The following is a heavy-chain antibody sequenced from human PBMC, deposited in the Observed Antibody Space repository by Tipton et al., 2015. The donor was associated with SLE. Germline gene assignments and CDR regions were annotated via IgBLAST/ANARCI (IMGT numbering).Heavy chain of an antibody. CDR3: ARDPGIAAAEGWYFDL. CDR1: GGSISSSSYY. Sequence: TLSLTCTVSGGSISSSSYYWGWTRQPPGKGLEWIGYIYYSGSTNYNPSLKSRVTISVDTSKNQFSLKLSSVTAADTAVYYCARDPGIAAAEGWYFDLWGRGTLVTVSS. D-gene: IGHD6-13*01. J-gene: IGHJ2*01. V-gene: IGHV4-61*01. CDR2: IYYSGST.